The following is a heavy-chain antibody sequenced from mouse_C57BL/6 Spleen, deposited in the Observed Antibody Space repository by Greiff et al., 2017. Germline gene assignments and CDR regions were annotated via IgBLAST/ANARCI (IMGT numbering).Heavy chain of an antibody. D-gene: IGHD2-3*01. J-gene: IGHJ2*01. V-gene: IGHV1-52*01. CDR2: IYPSDSET. CDR1: GYTFNSYW. CDR3: ARSAIYDGYLDY. Sequence: QVQLQQPGAELVRPGSSVKLSCKASGYTFNSYWMHWVKQRPIQGLEWIGNIYPSDSETHYNQKFKDKATLTVDKSSSTAYMQLSSLTSEDSAVYYCARSAIYDGYLDYGGQGTTLTVSS.